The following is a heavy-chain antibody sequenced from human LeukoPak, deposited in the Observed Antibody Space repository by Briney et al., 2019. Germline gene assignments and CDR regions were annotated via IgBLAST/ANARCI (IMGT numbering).Heavy chain of an antibody. CDR1: GGTFSSYA. J-gene: IGHJ4*02. D-gene: IGHD5-18*01. V-gene: IGHV1-69*13. CDR3: ARDKKGYSYGYAGVYYFDY. CDR2: IIPIFGTA. Sequence: SVKVSCKASGGTFSSYAISWVRQAPGQGLEWMGGIIPIFGTANYAQKFQGRVTITADESTSTAYMELSSLRSEDTAVYYCARDKKGYSYGYAGVYYFDYWGQGTLVTVSS.